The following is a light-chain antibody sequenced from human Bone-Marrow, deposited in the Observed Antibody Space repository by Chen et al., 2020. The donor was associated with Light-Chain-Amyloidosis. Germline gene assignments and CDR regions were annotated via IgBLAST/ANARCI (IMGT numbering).Light chain of an antibody. Sequence: EIVLTQSPGTLSLSPGEGANLSCRASQTISSNYLTWYQQKFGQAPRLLIYGSSSRATGIPDRFNGSGSGTDFTLTNNRLEPEDFAMYDCQQYGTSPLTFGGGTKVEIK. V-gene: IGKV3-20*01. CDR2: GSS. CDR3: QQYGTSPLT. CDR1: QTISSNY. J-gene: IGKJ4*01.